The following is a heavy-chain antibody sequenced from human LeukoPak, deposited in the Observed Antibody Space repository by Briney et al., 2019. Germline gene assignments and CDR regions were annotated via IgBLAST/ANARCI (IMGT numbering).Heavy chain of an antibody. V-gene: IGHV3-11*01. D-gene: IGHD2-15*01. CDR2: ISSSGSTI. Sequence: PGGSLRLPCAASGFTFSDYYMSWIRQAPGKGLEWVSYISSSGSTIYYADSVKGRFTISRDNAKNSLYLQMNSLRAEDTAVYYCARVKDIVVVVATTLGYWFDPWGQGTLVTVSS. CDR1: GFTFSDYY. J-gene: IGHJ5*02. CDR3: ARVKDIVVVVATTLGYWFDP.